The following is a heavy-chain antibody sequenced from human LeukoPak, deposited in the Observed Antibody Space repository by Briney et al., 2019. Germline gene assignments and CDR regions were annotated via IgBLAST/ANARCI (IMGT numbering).Heavy chain of an antibody. CDR2: INPNSGGT. CDR3: ARAHQELVAGHYYMDV. Sequence: ASVKVSCKTSGYTFISFYMHWVRQAPGQGLEWMGWINPNSGGTNYAQKFQGRVTMTRDTSISTAYMELSLRSEDTAVYYCARAHQELVAGHYYMDVWGKGTTVTVSS. D-gene: IGHD6-19*01. J-gene: IGHJ6*03. CDR1: GYTFISFY. V-gene: IGHV1-2*02.